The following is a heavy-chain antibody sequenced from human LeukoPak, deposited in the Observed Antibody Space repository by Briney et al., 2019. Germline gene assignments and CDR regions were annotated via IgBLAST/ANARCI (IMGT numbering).Heavy chain of an antibody. V-gene: IGHV3-30*02. CDR2: IRYDGSNK. J-gene: IGHJ3*02. Sequence: PGGSLRLSCAASGFTFSSYWMSWVRQAPGKGLEWVAFIRYDGSNKYYADSVKGRFTISRDNSKNTLYLQMNSLRAEDTDVYYCAKEPYYYDNSGYEDAFDIWGQGTMVTVSS. D-gene: IGHD3-22*01. CDR1: GFTFSSYW. CDR3: AKEPYYYDNSGYEDAFDI.